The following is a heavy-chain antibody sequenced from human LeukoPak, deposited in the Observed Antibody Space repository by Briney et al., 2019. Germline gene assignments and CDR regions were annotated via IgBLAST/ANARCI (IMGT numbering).Heavy chain of an antibody. CDR1: GGSISSSSYY. Sequence: SETLSLTCTVSGGSISSSSYYWGWIRQPPGKGLEWIGGIYYSGSTYYNPSLKSRVTISVDTSKNQFSLKLSSVTAADTAVYYCARQGQWLDPFDYWGQGTLVTVSS. CDR3: ARQGQWLDPFDY. J-gene: IGHJ4*02. D-gene: IGHD6-19*01. CDR2: IYYSGST. V-gene: IGHV4-39*01.